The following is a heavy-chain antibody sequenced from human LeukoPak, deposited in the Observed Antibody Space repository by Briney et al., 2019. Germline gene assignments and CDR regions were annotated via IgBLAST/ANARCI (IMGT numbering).Heavy chain of an antibody. CDR3: AKDPSVYYGDYIIR. CDR2: LSVSDETT. Sequence: GGSLRLSCAASGFTFSSYAMSWVRQAPGKGLEWVSGLSVSDETTYYADTVKGRFTISRDNSKNTLYLQINSLRAEDTAVYYCAKDPSVYYGDYIIRWGQGTLVIVSS. CDR1: GFTFSSYA. J-gene: IGHJ4*02. V-gene: IGHV3-23*01. D-gene: IGHD4-17*01.